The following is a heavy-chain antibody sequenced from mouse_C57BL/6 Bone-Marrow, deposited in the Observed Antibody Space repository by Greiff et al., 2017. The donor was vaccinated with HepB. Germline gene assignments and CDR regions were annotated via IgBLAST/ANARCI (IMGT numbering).Heavy chain of an antibody. D-gene: IGHD2-5*01. CDR3: ARHFFYSNCAMDY. CDR1: GFTFSSYT. Sequence: EVKVEESGGGLVKPGGSLKLSCAASGFTFSSYTMSWVRQTPEKRLEWVATISGGGGNTYYPDSVKGRFTISRDNAKNTLYLQMSSLRSEDTALYYCARHFFYSNCAMDYWGQGTSVTVSS. J-gene: IGHJ4*01. V-gene: IGHV5-9*01. CDR2: ISGGGGNT.